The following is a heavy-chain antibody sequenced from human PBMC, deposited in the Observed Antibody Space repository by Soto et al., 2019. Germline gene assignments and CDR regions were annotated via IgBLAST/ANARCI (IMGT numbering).Heavy chain of an antibody. CDR3: ARDRNRKKLEPASY. V-gene: IGHV3-30-3*01. CDR2: ISYDGSNK. CDR1: GFTFSSYA. D-gene: IGHD1-1*01. Sequence: GGSLRLSCAASGFTFSSYAMHWVRQAPGKGLEWVAVISYDGSNKYYADSVKGRFTISRDNSKNTLYLQMNSLRAEDTAVCYCARDRNRKKLEPASYWGQGTLVTVSS. J-gene: IGHJ4*02.